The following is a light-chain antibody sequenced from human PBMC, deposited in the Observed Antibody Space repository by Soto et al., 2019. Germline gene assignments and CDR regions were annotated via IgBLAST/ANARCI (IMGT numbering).Light chain of an antibody. CDR1: QSILNTW. V-gene: IGKV1-5*03. J-gene: IGKJ4*02. CDR2: KAS. Sequence: DVQMTQSPSTLSASVGDKVTITCRASQSILNTWLAWFQQRPGKAPKVLIYKASTLARGVPSRFSGSGSGTEFTLTISSLQPDDFATYYCQHYNTYSPFGGGTKVEIK. CDR3: QHYNTYSP.